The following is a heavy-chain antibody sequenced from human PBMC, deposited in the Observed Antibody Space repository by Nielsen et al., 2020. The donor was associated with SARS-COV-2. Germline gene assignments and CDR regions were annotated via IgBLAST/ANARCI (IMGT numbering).Heavy chain of an antibody. D-gene: IGHD4-17*01. Sequence: SETLSLTCTVSGGSISSYYWSWIRQPPGKGLEWIGYIYYSGSTNYNPSLKSRVTISVDTSKNQFSLKLSSVTAADTAVYYCARHEATVTTYYYYYYGMDVWGQGTTVTVSS. CDR3: ARHEATVTTYYYYYYGMDV. J-gene: IGHJ6*02. CDR1: GGSISSYY. V-gene: IGHV4-59*08. CDR2: IYYSGST.